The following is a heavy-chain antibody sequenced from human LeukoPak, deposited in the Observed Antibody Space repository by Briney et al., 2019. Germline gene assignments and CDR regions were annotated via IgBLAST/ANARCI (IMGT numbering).Heavy chain of an antibody. CDR2: IKQDGSEK. CDR1: GFTFSSYW. D-gene: IGHD5-18*01. J-gene: IGHJ4*02. V-gene: IGHV3-7*01. Sequence: GGSLRLSCAASGFTFSSYWMSWVRQAPGKGLEWVANIKQDGSEKYYVDSVKGRFTISRDNAKNSLYLQMNSLRAEDTAVYYCARMSGYSYGYVRLSVPRFDYWGQGTLVTVPS. CDR3: ARMSGYSYGYVRLSVPRFDY.